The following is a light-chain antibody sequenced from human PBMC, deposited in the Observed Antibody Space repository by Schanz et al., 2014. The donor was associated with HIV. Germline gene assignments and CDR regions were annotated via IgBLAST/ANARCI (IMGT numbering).Light chain of an antibody. CDR3: SSYAGSNNVV. CDR2: EVT. CDR1: SSDVGAYNY. V-gene: IGLV2-8*01. J-gene: IGLJ2*01. Sequence: QSVLTQPASVSGSPGQSITISCTGTSSDVGAYNYVSWYQHHPGEAPKLIIYEVTKRPSGVPDRFSGSKSGRTASLTVSGLQAEDEADYYCSSYAGSNNVVFGGGTKLTVL.